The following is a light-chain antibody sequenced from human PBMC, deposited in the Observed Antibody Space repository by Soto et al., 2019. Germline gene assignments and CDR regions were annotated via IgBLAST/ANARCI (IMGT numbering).Light chain of an antibody. Sequence: QSALTQPRSVSGSPGQSVSISCSGTSSDVGGYNYVSWYQQHPDKAPQLMIYGVTRRPSGVPDRFSGSKSGNTASLTISGLQAEDEADYYCCSYAGAYSVVFGGGTKLTVL. V-gene: IGLV2-11*01. J-gene: IGLJ2*01. CDR2: GVT. CDR1: SSDVGGYNY. CDR3: CSYAGAYSVV.